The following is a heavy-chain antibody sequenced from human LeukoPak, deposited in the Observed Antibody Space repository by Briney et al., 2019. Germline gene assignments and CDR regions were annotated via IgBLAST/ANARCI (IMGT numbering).Heavy chain of an antibody. J-gene: IGHJ4*02. CDR3: VRRVLSTGYFDY. V-gene: IGHV5-51*01. Sequence: GESLKISCKGSGYSFTNYWIAWVRQMPGKGLEWMGVIYPGDSDTRYSPSFQGQVTISADKSISSAYLQWSSLKASDTAIYYCVRRVLSTGYFDYWGQGTLVTVSS. CDR1: GYSFTNYW. CDR2: IYPGDSDT. D-gene: IGHD1-1*01.